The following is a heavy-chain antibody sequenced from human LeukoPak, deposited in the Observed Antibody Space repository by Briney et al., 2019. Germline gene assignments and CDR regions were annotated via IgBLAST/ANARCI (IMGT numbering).Heavy chain of an antibody. D-gene: IGHD2/OR15-2a*01. Sequence: ASVKVSCKASGYTFTGYYMHWVRQAPGQGLEWMGWINPNSGGTNYAQKFQGRVTMTRDTSISTAYVELSRLGSDDTAVYYCARANNRRTYYMDVWGKGTTVTVSS. CDR2: INPNSGGT. CDR1: GYTFTGYY. J-gene: IGHJ6*03. CDR3: ARANNRRTYYMDV. V-gene: IGHV1-2*02.